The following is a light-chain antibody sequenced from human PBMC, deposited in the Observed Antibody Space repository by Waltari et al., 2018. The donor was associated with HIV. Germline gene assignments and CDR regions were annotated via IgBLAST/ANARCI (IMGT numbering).Light chain of an antibody. V-gene: IGKV3-15*01. CDR1: QSVANN. CDR3: QQYNNWPWFT. Sequence: DIVMTQSPVTLSVSPGKTATLSCRASQSVANNFAWYQQKPGQTPRLLIYAASTRATGISPRFSGSGSGTNFALTISSLQSEDVAFYYCQQYNNWPWFTFGQGTKVEIK. CDR2: AAS. J-gene: IGKJ2*01.